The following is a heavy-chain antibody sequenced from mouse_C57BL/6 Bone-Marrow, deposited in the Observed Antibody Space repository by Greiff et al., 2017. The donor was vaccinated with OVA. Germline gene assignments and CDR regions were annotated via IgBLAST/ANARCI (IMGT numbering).Heavy chain of an antibody. V-gene: IGHV15-2*01. CDR3: ARPDGSSSPYYFDY. CDR2: ILPSIGRT. Sequence: QVHVKPSGSELRSPGSSVKLSCKDFDSEVFPLAYMSWVRQKPGHGFEWIGGILPSIGRTIYGEKFEDKATLDADTLSNTAYWELNSLTSEDSAIYNCARPDGSSSPYYFDYWGQGTTLTVSS. CDR1: DSEVFPLAY. D-gene: IGHD1-1*01. J-gene: IGHJ2*01.